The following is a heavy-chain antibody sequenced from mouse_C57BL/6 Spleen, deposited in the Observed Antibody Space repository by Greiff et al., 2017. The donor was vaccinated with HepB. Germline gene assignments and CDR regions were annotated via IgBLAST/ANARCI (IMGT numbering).Heavy chain of an antibody. CDR1: GYAFSSYW. CDR2: IYPGDGDT. CDR3: ARERDDYDGGGYFDY. J-gene: IGHJ2*01. Sequence: VQLQQSGAELVKPGASVKISCKASGYAFSSYWMNWVKQRPGKGLEWIGQIYPGDGDTNYNGKFKGKATLTADKSSSTADMQLSSLTSEDSAVYFCARERDDYDGGGYFDYWGQGTTLTVSS. V-gene: IGHV1-80*01. D-gene: IGHD2-4*01.